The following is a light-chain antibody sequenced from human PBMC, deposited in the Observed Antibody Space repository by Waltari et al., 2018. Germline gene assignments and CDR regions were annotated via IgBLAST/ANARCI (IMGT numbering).Light chain of an antibody. Sequence: DIQMTQSPSSLSASVGDTVTITCRASQGISSYLNWFQQKAGKAPKLLIYAATTLQSGVPLMFSGSGSGTEFTLTISILQPEDFAAYYCLQHNSYPLTFGGGTKVEIK. J-gene: IGKJ4*01. CDR1: QGISSY. CDR2: AAT. V-gene: IGKV1-17*01. CDR3: LQHNSYPLT.